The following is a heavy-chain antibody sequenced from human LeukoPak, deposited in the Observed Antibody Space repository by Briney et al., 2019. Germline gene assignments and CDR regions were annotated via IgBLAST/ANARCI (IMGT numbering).Heavy chain of an antibody. J-gene: IGHJ3*02. V-gene: IGHV4-38-2*01. CDR3: ARAQRSYDSSGYLRPYAFDI. Sequence: SEALSLTCAVSGYSISSGYYWGWIRQPPGKGLEWIGNIYHSGSPYYNPSLKSRVTISVDTSKNQFSLKVSSVTVADTAVYYCARAQRSYDSSGYLRPYAFDIWGQGTMVTVSS. D-gene: IGHD3-22*01. CDR1: GYSISSGYY. CDR2: IYHSGSP.